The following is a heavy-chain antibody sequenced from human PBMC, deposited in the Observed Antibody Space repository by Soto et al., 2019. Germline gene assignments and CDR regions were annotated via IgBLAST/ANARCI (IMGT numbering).Heavy chain of an antibody. J-gene: IGHJ5*02. CDR2: IYTAGGT. CDR3: ARALLVAKGGCVP. D-gene: IGHD6-6*01. CDR1: GFTVSNTY. V-gene: IGHV3-53*02. Sequence: EVQLVETGGGFIQPGGSLRLSCAASGFTVSNTYMTWVRQPPGKGLECVSVIYTAGGTNYADSVKGRFIISRDNSKNTLDLQTNNLRAEDTAVYYGARALLVAKGGCVPGGQGTLVTVSS.